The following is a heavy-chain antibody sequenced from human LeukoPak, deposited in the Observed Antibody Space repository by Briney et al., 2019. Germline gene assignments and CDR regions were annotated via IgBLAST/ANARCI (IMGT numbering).Heavy chain of an antibody. V-gene: IGHV4-30-4*01. CDR3: ARVDSGLFDY. Sequence: SETLSLTCTVPGGSISSGDYYWSWIRQPPGKGLDWIGYIYYSGSIYYNPSLKSRITISLGTSKNQVSLKLSSVTDTDTAVYYCARVDSGLFDYWGQGTLVTVSS. CDR2: IYYSGSI. CDR1: GGSISSGDYY. D-gene: IGHD6-19*01. J-gene: IGHJ4*02.